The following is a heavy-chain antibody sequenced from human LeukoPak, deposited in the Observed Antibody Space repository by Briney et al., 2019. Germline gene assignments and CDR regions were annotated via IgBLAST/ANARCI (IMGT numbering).Heavy chain of an antibody. J-gene: IGHJ3*02. CDR3: VRENVDRAFTPSFEI. Sequence: GGSLRLSCAASGLTFSTNPMSWVRQAPGKGLEWVSAISPDNTYYADSVKGRLTISRDDSKNTVDLHMNSPRAEHAPRYYCVRENVDRAFTPSFEIWGQGTVVTVSS. V-gene: IGHV3-23*01. D-gene: IGHD3-10*01. CDR2: ISPDNT. CDR1: GLTFSTNP.